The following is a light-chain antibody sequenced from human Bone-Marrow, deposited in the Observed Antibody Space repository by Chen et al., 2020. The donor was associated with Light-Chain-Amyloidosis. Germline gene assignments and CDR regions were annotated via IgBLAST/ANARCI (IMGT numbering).Light chain of an antibody. CDR3: QVWERSSDRPV. V-gene: IGLV3-21*02. CDR2: DDS. J-gene: IGLJ3*02. Sequence: SYVLTQPSSVSVAPGQTATIACGGNNIGSTSVHWYQQTPGQAPLLVVYDDSDRPSGIPERLSGSNSGNTATLTISRVEAGDGADYYCQVWERSSDRPVFGGGTNLTVL. CDR1: NIGSTS.